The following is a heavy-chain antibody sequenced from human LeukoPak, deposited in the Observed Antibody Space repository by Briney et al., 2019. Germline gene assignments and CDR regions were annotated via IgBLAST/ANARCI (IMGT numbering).Heavy chain of an antibody. CDR1: GFTFDDYA. D-gene: IGHD3-10*01. J-gene: IGHJ6*03. Sequence: GGSLRLSCAASGFTFDDYAMHWVRQAPGKGLEWVSLISGDGGSTYYGDSVKVRFTVSRDNTKNSLYLQMNSLRTEDTALYYCAKAMVPGVITTSYFYYMDVWGKGTTVTVSS. V-gene: IGHV3-43*02. CDR2: ISGDGGST. CDR3: AKAMVPGVITTSYFYYMDV.